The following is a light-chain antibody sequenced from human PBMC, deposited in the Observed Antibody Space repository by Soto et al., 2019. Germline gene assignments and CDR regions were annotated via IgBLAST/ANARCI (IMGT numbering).Light chain of an antibody. Sequence: DIQMTQSPSSLSASVGDRVTITCRASQSISSYLNWDQQKPGKAPKLLIYAASSLQSGVPSRFSGGGSGTDVSHTISSLQPEDFATYYCQQSYSTLPLTFDGGTKVEIK. CDR1: QSISSY. CDR3: QQSYSTLPLT. V-gene: IGKV1-39*01. CDR2: AAS. J-gene: IGKJ4*01.